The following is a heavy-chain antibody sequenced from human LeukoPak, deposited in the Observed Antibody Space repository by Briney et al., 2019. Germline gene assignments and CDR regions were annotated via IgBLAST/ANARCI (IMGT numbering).Heavy chain of an antibody. J-gene: IGHJ4*02. V-gene: IGHV3-23*01. Sequence: GASLRLSCAASGFIFSNYAMSWVRQAPGKGLEWVSAIGGRDSGTYYAGSVRGRFTVSRDDPKNTPYLQMNTLRAEDTAVYYCAKWGDYDILTGYYDSDYWGQGTLVTVSS. CDR1: GFIFSNYA. D-gene: IGHD3-9*01. CDR2: IGGRDSGT. CDR3: AKWGDYDILTGYYDSDY.